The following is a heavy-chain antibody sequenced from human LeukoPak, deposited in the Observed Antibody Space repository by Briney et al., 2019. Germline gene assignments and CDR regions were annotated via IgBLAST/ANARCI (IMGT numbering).Heavy chain of an antibody. V-gene: IGHV3-7*04. CDR2: IKQDGSEK. D-gene: IGHD6-13*01. J-gene: IGHJ5*02. Sequence: GGSLRLSCEASGFSFSRYWMSWVRQAPGKGLEWVASIKQDGSEKYYVDSVKGRFTISRDNAKNSLYLQMNSLRAEDTAVYYCARGHSSSPNWFDPWGQGTLVTVSS. CDR1: GFSFSRYW. CDR3: ARGHSSSPNWFDP.